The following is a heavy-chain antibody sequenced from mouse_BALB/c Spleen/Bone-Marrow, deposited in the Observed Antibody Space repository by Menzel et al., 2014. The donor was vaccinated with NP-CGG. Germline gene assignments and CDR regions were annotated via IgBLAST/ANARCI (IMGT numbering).Heavy chain of an antibody. D-gene: IGHD2-14*01. Sequence: EVQGVESGGGLVQPGGSLRLSCATSGFTFTDYYMSWVRQPPGRALEWLGFIRNKANGYTTEYSASVKGRFTISRDNSQSILYLQMNTLRAEDSATYYCARPSYRYDGWYFDVWGAGTTVTVSS. CDR3: ARPSYRYDGWYFDV. CDR2: IRNKANGYTT. J-gene: IGHJ1*01. V-gene: IGHV7-3*02. CDR1: GFTFTDYY.